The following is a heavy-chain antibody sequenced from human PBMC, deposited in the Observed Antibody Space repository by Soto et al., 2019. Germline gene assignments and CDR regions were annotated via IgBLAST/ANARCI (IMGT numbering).Heavy chain of an antibody. CDR3: ARTNGYSYGYLDY. CDR2: IWYDGSNK. J-gene: IGHJ4*02. D-gene: IGHD5-18*01. Sequence: QPGGSLRLSCAASGFTFSSYGMHWVRQAPGKGLEWVAVIWYDGSNKYYADSVKGRFTISRDNSKNTLYLQMNSLRAEDTAVYYCARTNGYSYGYLDYWGQGTLVTVSS. V-gene: IGHV3-33*01. CDR1: GFTFSSYG.